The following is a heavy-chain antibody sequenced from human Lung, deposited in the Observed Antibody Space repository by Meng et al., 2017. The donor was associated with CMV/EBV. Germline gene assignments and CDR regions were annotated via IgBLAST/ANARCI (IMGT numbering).Heavy chain of an antibody. D-gene: IGHD4-11*01. CDR3: VRGVGYSNPHTPLYSYYGMDV. CDR1: GGSFSGYY. Sequence: SETXSLXCAVYGGSFSGYYWSWIRQPPGKGLEWIGEINHSGSTNYNPSLKSRVTISVDTSKNQFSLKLSSVTAADTAVYYCVRGVGYSNPHTPLYSYYGMDVGXQGTXVTVSS. CDR2: INHSGST. V-gene: IGHV4-34*01. J-gene: IGHJ6*02.